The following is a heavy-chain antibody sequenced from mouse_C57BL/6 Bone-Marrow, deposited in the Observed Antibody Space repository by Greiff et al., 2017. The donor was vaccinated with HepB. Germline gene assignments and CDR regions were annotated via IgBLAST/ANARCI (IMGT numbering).Heavy chain of an antibody. CDR3: ARDSITTGFDY. J-gene: IGHJ2*01. CDR1: GFTFSDFY. D-gene: IGHD1-1*01. CDR2: SRNTANDYTT. V-gene: IGHV7-1*01. Sequence: EVKLQESGGGLVQSGRSLRLSCATSGFTFSDFYMEWVRQAPGKGLEWIAASRNTANDYTTEYSASVKGRFIVSRDTSPSILYLQMNALRAEDTAIYYCARDSITTGFDYWGQGTTLTVSS.